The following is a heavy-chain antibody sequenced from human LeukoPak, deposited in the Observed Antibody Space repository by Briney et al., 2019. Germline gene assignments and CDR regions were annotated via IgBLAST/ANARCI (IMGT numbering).Heavy chain of an antibody. J-gene: IGHJ6*03. CDR1: GGSISSYY. D-gene: IGHD5-18*01. V-gene: IGHV4-59*08. Sequence: SETLSLTCTVSGGSISSYYWSWIRQPPGKGLEWIGYIYYSGSTNYNPSLKSRVTISVDTSKNQFSLKLSSVTAADTAVYYCARHPQAIGYSNYYYYYYMDVWGKGTTVTISS. CDR3: ARHPQAIGYSNYYYYYYMDV. CDR2: IYYSGST.